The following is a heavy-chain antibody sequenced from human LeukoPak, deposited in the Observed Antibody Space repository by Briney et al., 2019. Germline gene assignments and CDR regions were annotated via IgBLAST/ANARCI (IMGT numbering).Heavy chain of an antibody. CDR1: GGSISSYY. V-gene: IGHV4-4*07. CDR2: IYTSGST. D-gene: IGHD3-10*01. J-gene: IGHJ4*02. Sequence: SETLSPTCTVSGGSISSYYWSWIRQPAGKGLEWIGRIYTSGSTNYNPSLKSRVTMSVDTSKNQFSLKLSSVTAADTAVYYCAREMITMVRGVPPIFDYWGQGTLVTVSS. CDR3: AREMITMVRGVPPIFDY.